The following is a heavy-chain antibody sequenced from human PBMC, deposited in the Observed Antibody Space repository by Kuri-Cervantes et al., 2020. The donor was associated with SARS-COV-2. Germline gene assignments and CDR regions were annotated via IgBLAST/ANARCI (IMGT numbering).Heavy chain of an antibody. V-gene: IGHV3-30*04. CDR3: AKDLGYGDSSDAFDI. D-gene: IGHD4-17*01. J-gene: IGHJ3*02. CDR1: GFTFSSYA. CDR2: ISYDGSNR. Sequence: GESLKISCAASGFTFSSYAMHWVRQAPGKGLEWVAVISYDGSNRYYADSVKGRFTISRDNSKNTLYLQMNSLRAEDTAVYYCAKDLGYGDSSDAFDIWGQGTMVTVSS.